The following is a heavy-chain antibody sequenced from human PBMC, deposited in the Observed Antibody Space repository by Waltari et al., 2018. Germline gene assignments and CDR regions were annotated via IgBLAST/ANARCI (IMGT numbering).Heavy chain of an antibody. V-gene: IGHV4-34*01. CDR2: INHSGST. CDR1: GGAFSGCS. Sequence: VQLQQWGAGLLKPSETLSLTCAVSGGAFSGCSWSWSRQPPGKGLEWIGEINHSGSTNYNPSHKSRVTIAVDTSKNQFSLKLSSVTAADTAVYYCARGGGVYAFDIWGQGTMVTVSS. D-gene: IGHD3-16*01. J-gene: IGHJ3*02. CDR3: ARGGGVYAFDI.